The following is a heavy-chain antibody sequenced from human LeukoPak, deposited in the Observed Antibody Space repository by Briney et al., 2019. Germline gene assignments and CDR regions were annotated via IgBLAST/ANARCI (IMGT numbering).Heavy chain of an antibody. CDR1: GYTFTGYY. D-gene: IGHD3-22*01. Sequence: ASVKVSCKASGYTFTGYYMHWVRQAPGQGLEWMGWISAYNGNTNYAQKLQGRVTMTTDTSTSTVYMELRSLRSDDTAVYYCATGSSGYPNDYWGQGTLVTVSS. J-gene: IGHJ4*02. CDR3: ATGSSGYPNDY. V-gene: IGHV1-18*04. CDR2: ISAYNGNT.